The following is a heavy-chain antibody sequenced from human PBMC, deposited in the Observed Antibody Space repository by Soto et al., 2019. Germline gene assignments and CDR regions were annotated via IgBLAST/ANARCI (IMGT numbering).Heavy chain of an antibody. CDR3: ARKQYGDYISWWLDP. CDR1: GYTFTDNH. Sequence: ASVKVSCKASGYTFTDNHVHWLRRAPGQDFEWMGWINPKSGDTKYAQKFQGRVTMTRDTSIDTAYMEVTSLTSDDTATYYCARKQYGDYISWWLDPWGQGTLVTVSS. J-gene: IGHJ5*02. CDR2: INPKSGDT. D-gene: IGHD4-17*01. V-gene: IGHV1-2*02.